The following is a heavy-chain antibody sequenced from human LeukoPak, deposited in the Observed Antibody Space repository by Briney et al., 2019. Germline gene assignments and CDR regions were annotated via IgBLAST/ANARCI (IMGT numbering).Heavy chain of an antibody. CDR1: GGSFSGYY. D-gene: IGHD2-2*01. J-gene: IGHJ3*02. CDR3: ATNAGPAALDAVDI. Sequence: PSETLSLTCAVYGGSFSGYYWSWIRQPPGKGLEWIGEINHSGSTNYNPSLKSRVTISVDTSKNQFSLKLSSVTAADTAVYYCATNAGPAALDAVDIWGQGTMVTVSS. CDR2: INHSGST. V-gene: IGHV4-34*01.